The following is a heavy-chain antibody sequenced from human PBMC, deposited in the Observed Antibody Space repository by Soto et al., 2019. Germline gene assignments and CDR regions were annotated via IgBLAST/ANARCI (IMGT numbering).Heavy chain of an antibody. CDR1: GGTFSSYA. Sequence: QVQLVQSGAEVKEPGSSVKVSCKASGGTFSSYAISWVRQAPRQGLEWMGGIIPTLGTTSYVQKFQGRVTITADESTSTAYMEMSSLRSEDTAVYYCAFYYLNSGSYYNDYWGQGTLVTVSS. V-gene: IGHV1-69*01. D-gene: IGHD3-10*01. CDR3: AFYYLNSGSYYNDY. CDR2: IIPTLGTT. J-gene: IGHJ4*02.